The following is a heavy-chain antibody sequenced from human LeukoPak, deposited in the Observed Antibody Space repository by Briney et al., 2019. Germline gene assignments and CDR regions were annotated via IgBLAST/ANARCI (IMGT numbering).Heavy chain of an antibody. CDR3: ARRYCSGGSCYSYFDY. CDR2: IKQDGSEK. V-gene: IGHV3-7*01. CDR1: GFTFSSYW. J-gene: IGHJ4*02. D-gene: IGHD2-15*01. Sequence: PGGSLRLSCAASGFTFSSYWMSWVRRAPGKGLEWVANIKQDGSEKYYVDSVKGRFTISRDNAKNSLYLQMNSLRAEDTAVYYCARRYCSGGSCYSYFDYWGQGTLVTVSS.